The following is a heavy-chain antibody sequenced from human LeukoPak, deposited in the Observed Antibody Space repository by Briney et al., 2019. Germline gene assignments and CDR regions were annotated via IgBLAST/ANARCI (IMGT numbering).Heavy chain of an antibody. CDR1: GGSIGSGGYY. V-gene: IGHV4-31*03. J-gene: IGHJ3*02. CDR2: IYYSGST. D-gene: IGHD4-23*01. Sequence: SQTLSLTCTVSGGSIGSGGYYWSWIRQHPGKGLEWIGYIYYSGSTYYNPSLKSRVTISVDTSKNQFSLKLSSVTAADTAVYYCARNSGTNDAFDIWGQGTMVTVSS. CDR3: ARNSGTNDAFDI.